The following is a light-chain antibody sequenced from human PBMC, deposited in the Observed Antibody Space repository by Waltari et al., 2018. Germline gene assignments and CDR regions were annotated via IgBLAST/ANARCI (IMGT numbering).Light chain of an antibody. CDR3: QHYVNLPVT. J-gene: IGKJ1*01. CDR1: HSVSRA. Sequence: EIVLTQSPGTLSLSTGERATLSCRARHSVSRALAWYQQKPGQAPRLLIYAASTRATGVPDRFSGSGSGTDFSLTISRLDPEDFAVYYCQHYVNLPVTFGQGTKVEI. CDR2: AAS. V-gene: IGKV3-20*01.